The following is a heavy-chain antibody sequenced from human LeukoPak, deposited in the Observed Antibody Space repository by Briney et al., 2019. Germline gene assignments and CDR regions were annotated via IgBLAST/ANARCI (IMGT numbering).Heavy chain of an antibody. CDR3: ARGPTYQPIDF. V-gene: IGHV4-59*01. CDR2: IYYSGST. J-gene: IGHJ4*02. D-gene: IGHD2-2*01. Sequence: SETLSLTCTVSGGSISSYYWSWIRQPPGKGLEGIGYIYYSGSTNYNPSLKSRVTISVDTSKNQFSLKLSSVPAADTAVYYCARGPTYQPIDFWGQGTLVTVSS. CDR1: GGSISSYY.